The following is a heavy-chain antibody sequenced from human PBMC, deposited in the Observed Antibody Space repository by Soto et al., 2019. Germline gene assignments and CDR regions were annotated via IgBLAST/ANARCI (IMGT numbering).Heavy chain of an antibody. D-gene: IGHD3-10*01. CDR3: AKGSSITHYLPYYFSYMDV. Sequence: LLESGGGLAQPGGSLRLSCAASGLPFSSYAMNWVRQPPGKGLEWVSATSGSGANTYYADSVKGRFTISRDNSKTALLLQMDSLRAEDTAVYYCAKGSSITHYLPYYFSYMDVWGKGTKVTVSS. CDR2: TSGSGANT. V-gene: IGHV3-23*01. J-gene: IGHJ6*03. CDR1: GLPFSSYA.